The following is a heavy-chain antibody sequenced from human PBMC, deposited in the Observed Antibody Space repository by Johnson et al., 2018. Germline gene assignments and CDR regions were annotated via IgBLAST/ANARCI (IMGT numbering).Heavy chain of an antibody. D-gene: IGHD5-18*01. J-gene: IGHJ3*02. CDR3: ANDGFSYVYPFDS. V-gene: IGHV3-23*04. CDR2: ISGSGGTT. CDR1: GFTFTTYA. Sequence: VQLVQSGGGLVQPGGSLRLSCAASGFTFTTYAMTWVRQAPGKGLEWVSTISGSGGTTLYADSVKGRFTLSRDNSKNTLYLQINSLRAEDTAVYYCANDGFSYVYPFDSWGQGTMVIVAS.